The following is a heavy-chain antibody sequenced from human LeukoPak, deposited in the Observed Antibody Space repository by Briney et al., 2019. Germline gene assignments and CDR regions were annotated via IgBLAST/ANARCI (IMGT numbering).Heavy chain of an antibody. V-gene: IGHV3-15*01. CDR3: TTDGGRSTGFDY. CDR2: IKSKTDGGTT. Sequence: GGSLRLSCVASGFTLSDAWMSWVRQAPGKGLEWVGRIKSKTDGGTTDYAAPVKGRFTISRDDSKNTLYLQMNSLKTEDTAVYYCTTDGGRSTGFDYWGQGTLVTVSS. CDR1: GFTLSDAW. D-gene: IGHD2-15*01. J-gene: IGHJ4*02.